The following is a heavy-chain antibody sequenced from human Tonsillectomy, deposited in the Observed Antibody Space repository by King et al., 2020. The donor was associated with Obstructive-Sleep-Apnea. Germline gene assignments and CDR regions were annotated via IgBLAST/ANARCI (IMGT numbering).Heavy chain of an antibody. D-gene: IGHD3-10*01. CDR2: IYYSGST. CDR3: ARQLWFGEEGYYYYGMDV. V-gene: IGHV4-59*08. J-gene: IGHJ6*02. Sequence: VQLQESGPGLVKPSETLSLTCTVSGGSISSYYWSWIRQPPGKGLEWVGYIYYSGSTNYNPSLKSRVTISVDTSKNQFSLKLRSVTAADTAVYYCARQLWFGEEGYYYYGMDVWGQGTTVTVSS. CDR1: GGSISSYY.